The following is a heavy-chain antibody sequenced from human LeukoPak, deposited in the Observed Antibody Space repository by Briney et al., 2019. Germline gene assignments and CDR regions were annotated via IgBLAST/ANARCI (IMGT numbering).Heavy chain of an antibody. V-gene: IGHV3-9*01. J-gene: IGHJ4*02. D-gene: IGHD3-22*01. CDR2: IGWNSGTI. CDR3: EKARSGYYGQFDY. CDR1: GFTFEGYA. Sequence: GGSLRLSCAASGFTFEGYAMHWVRQAPGKGLEWVSGIGWNSGTIDYAESVKGRFTISRDNAKNSLYLQMNSLRAEDTALYYCEKARSGYYGQFDYWGQGTLVTVSS.